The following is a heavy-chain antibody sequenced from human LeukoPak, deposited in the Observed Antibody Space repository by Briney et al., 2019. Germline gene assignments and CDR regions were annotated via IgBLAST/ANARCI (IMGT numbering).Heavy chain of an antibody. D-gene: IGHD2-2*01. Sequence: GGSLRLSCSASGFTFSSYAMHWVRQAPGKGLEYVSAISSNGGSTYYADSVKGRFTISRDNSKNTLYLQMSSLRAEDTAVYYCVKDLSYCSSTSCLPAVWGQGTTVTVSS. CDR3: VKDLSYCSSTSCLPAV. CDR1: GFTFSSYA. CDR2: ISSNGGST. J-gene: IGHJ6*02. V-gene: IGHV3-64D*06.